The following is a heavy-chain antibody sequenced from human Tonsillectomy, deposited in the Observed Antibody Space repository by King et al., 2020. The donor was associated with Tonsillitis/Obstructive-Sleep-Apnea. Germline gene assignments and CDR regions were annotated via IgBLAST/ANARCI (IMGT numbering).Heavy chain of an antibody. D-gene: IGHD5-24*01. V-gene: IGHV4-39*01. J-gene: IGHJ3*02. Sequence: LQLQESGPGLVKPSETLSLTCTVSGGSISSSSYYWGWIRQPAGKGLEWIGSIYYSGSTYYNPSLKSRVTISVDTSKNQFSLKLSSVTAADTAVYYCARGDGYNTNDAFDIWGQGTMVTVSS. CDR3: ARGDGYNTNDAFDI. CDR2: IYYSGST. CDR1: GGSISSSSYY.